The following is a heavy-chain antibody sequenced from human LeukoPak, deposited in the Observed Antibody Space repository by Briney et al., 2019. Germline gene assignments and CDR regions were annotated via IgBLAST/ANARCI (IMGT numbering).Heavy chain of an antibody. Sequence: SETLSLTCTVSGGSISSSSYYWGWIRQPPGKGLEWIGSIYYSGSTYYNPSLKSRVTISVDTSKNQFSLRLSSVTAADTAVYYCGESSKYYFDYWGQGTLVTVSS. V-gene: IGHV4-39*01. J-gene: IGHJ4*02. CDR2: IYYSGST. CDR1: GGSISSSSYY. D-gene: IGHD3-10*01. CDR3: GESSKYYFDY.